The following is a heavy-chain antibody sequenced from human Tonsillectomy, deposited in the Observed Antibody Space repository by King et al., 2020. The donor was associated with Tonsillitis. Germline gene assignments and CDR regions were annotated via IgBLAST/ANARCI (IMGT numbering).Heavy chain of an antibody. V-gene: IGHV4-39*01. Sequence: QLQESGPGLVKPSETLSLTCTVSGGPLTKSIYYWGWIRQPPGKGLEWIGSIYFAGSTYNNPSLASRLTMSVDTSKNQFSLNLRSVTAADTAVYYCARQEASGWPTFFDYWGQGTLVTVSS. D-gene: IGHD6-19*01. CDR2: IYFAGST. CDR3: ARQEASGWPTFFDY. CDR1: GGPLTKSIYY. J-gene: IGHJ4*02.